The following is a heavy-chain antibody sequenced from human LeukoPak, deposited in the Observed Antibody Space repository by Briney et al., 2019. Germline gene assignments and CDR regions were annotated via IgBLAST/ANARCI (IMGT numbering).Heavy chain of an antibody. Sequence: SETLSLTCAVSGYSISSGYYWGWIRQPPGKGLEWIGSIYHSGSTYYNPSLKSRVTISVDTSKNQFSLKLSSVTAADTAVYYCARESYYDYVWGSYRYTVFDYWGQGTLVTVSS. CDR2: IYHSGST. V-gene: IGHV4-38-2*02. CDR3: ARESYYDYVWGSYRYTVFDY. D-gene: IGHD3-16*02. CDR1: GYSISSGYY. J-gene: IGHJ4*02.